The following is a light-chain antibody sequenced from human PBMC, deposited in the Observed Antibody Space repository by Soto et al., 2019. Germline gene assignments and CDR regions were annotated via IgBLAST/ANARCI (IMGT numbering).Light chain of an antibody. CDR2: RVS. J-gene: IGKJ2*01. CDR3: QQYDTSYT. Sequence: EVVLTQSPGTLSLSPGEGATLSCRASQSVSNRYFAWYQQKPGQAPRLLIYRVSSRATGIPDRFSGSGSGTDFTLTISRLEPEDFAVYYCQQYDTSYTFGQGTKLDIK. V-gene: IGKV3-20*01. CDR1: QSVSNRY.